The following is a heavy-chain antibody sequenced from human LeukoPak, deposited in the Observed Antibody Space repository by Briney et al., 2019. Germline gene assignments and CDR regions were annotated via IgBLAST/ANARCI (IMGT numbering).Heavy chain of an antibody. Sequence: PGGSLRVSCEASGFTFRSYWMSWVRQAPGKGMEWVANIKHDGSGRYYVDSVKGRFTISRDNAKNSLYVQMSSLRAEDTAVYYCARDRMGTIKAFDIWGQGTMVTVSS. CDR1: GFTFRSYW. CDR3: ARDRMGTIKAFDI. J-gene: IGHJ3*02. V-gene: IGHV3-7*05. CDR2: IKHDGSGR. D-gene: IGHD4/OR15-4a*01.